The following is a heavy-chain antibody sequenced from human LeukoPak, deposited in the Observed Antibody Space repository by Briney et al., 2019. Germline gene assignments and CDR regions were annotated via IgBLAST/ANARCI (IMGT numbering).Heavy chain of an antibody. J-gene: IGHJ4*02. Sequence: SETLSLTCAVYGGSFSGYYWSWIRQPPGKGLEWIGEINHSGSTNYNPSLKSRVTISVDTSKNQFSLKLSSVTAADTAVYHCARSVGRYFDYWGQGTLVTVSS. CDR3: ARSVGRYFDY. D-gene: IGHD2-15*01. CDR2: INHSGST. CDR1: GGSFSGYY. V-gene: IGHV4-34*01.